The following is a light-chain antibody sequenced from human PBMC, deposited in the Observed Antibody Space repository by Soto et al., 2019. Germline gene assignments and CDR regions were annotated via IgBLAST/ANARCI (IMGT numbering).Light chain of an antibody. CDR1: PDISNY. V-gene: IGKV1-33*01. J-gene: IGKJ4*01. CDR2: DAS. Sequence: DIQMTQSPSSLSASVGDRVTITCKASPDISNYLNWYQQKPGKAPKLLIYDASNLETGVPSRFSGSGSWTDFTFTISSLQPEDIATYYCQQYDNLPPLTFGGGTKVEIK. CDR3: QQYDNLPPLT.